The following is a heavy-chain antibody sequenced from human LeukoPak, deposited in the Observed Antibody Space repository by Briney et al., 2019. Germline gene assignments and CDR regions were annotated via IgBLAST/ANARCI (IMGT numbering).Heavy chain of an antibody. D-gene: IGHD3-10*01. Sequence: GGSLRLSCAASGFTFSSYDIHWVRQAPGKGLEWVTFIQYDGSNKYYADSVKGRFTISRDNSKNTVYLQMNSLRIEDTAVYYCVRSLTMVRGYDYWGQGTLVTVSS. CDR3: VRSLTMVRGYDY. CDR1: GFTFSSYD. J-gene: IGHJ4*02. V-gene: IGHV3-30*02. CDR2: IQYDGSNK.